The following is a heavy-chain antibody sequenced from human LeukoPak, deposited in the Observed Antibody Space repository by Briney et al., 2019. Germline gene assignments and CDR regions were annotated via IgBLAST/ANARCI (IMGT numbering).Heavy chain of an antibody. CDR3: VRSGYDYDWFDP. Sequence: ASVMVSCKAFGGTVSDYSISWVRQAPGQGLEWMGRIIPLLGTTHCAQNFQGRFTMTADKSTTSVYMELSSLRSEDTAVYYCVRSGYDYDWFDPWGQGTLVTVSS. V-gene: IGHV1-69*08. J-gene: IGHJ5*02. D-gene: IGHD5-12*01. CDR2: IIPLLGTT. CDR1: GGTVSDYS.